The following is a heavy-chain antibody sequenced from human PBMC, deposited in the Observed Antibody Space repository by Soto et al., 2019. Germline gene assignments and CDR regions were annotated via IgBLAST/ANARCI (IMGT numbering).Heavy chain of an antibody. V-gene: IGHV3-11*05. D-gene: IGHD2-21*02. CDR2: ISTSGTSA. J-gene: IGHJ4*02. Sequence: PGGSLRLSCAASGFTFSGFYMSWIRQAPGKGLEYISFISTSGTSANYADSVKGRFIISRDNAKNSLYLQMDSLRAEDTAVYYCASERGPLTAKYTHYRGQG. CDR1: GFTFSGFY. CDR3: ASERGPLTAKYTHY.